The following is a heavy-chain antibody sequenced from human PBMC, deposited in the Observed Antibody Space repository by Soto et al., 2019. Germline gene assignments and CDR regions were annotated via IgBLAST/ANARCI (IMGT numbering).Heavy chain of an antibody. CDR2: ISAYNGKT. J-gene: IGHJ6*02. V-gene: IGHV1-18*01. CDR3: ARGGDVNYFHGMDV. CDR1: GYTFTSYG. Sequence: QVQLVQSGGEVKKPGASVKLSCTASGYTFTSYGISWVRQAPGQGLEWVGWISAYNGKTNYAQNVQGRVTMTTDTSTRTAYMDLRSRRSDDTAVYYCARGGDVNYFHGMDVWGQGTTVTVSS. D-gene: IGHD5-12*01.